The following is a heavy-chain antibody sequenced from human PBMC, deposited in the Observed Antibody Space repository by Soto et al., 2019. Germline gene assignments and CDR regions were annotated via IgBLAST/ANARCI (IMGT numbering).Heavy chain of an antibody. CDR1: GYSFTSYG. CDR2: IWYDGSNK. J-gene: IGHJ2*01. CDR3: ARKGDSSGWYWYFDL. D-gene: IGHD6-19*01. Sequence: PGESLKISCKGSGYSFTSYGMHWVRQAPGKGLEWVAVIWYDGSNKYYADSVKGRFTISRDNSKNTLYLQMNSLRAEDTAVYYCARKGDSSGWYWYFDLWGRGTLVTVSS. V-gene: IGHV3-33*01.